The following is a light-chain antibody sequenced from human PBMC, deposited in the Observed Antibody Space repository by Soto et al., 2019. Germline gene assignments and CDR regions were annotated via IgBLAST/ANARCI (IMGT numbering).Light chain of an antibody. Sequence: DIQMTQSPSSLSASVGDRVTITCRASQSVSSYLNWYQQKPGKAPKVLIYAASALQSGVPARFSGSGYGTDFTLTIDSLQPEDFATYYCQQSFVPPRTFGKGTKVEIK. V-gene: IGKV1-39*01. CDR2: AAS. CDR3: QQSFVPPRT. CDR1: QSVSSY. J-gene: IGKJ1*01.